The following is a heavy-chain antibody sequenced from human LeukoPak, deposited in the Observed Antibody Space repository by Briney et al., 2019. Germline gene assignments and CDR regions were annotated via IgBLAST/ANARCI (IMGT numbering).Heavy chain of an antibody. CDR3: ARDSDQETIIVVITH. V-gene: IGHV3-30*04. J-gene: IGHJ4*02. CDR2: ISYDGSNE. Sequence: GGSLRLSCAAPGYTVSNYAMYRGRQGPGEGMGWVAVISYDGSNESYADSVKGRITIYRDNTKNTLYLKMKSLKDEDTAVYYCARDSDQETIIVVITHWGQGTLVTVSS. CDR1: GYTVSNYA. D-gene: IGHD3-22*01.